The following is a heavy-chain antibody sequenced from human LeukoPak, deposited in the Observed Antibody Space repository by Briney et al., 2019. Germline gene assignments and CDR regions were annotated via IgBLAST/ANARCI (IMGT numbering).Heavy chain of an antibody. CDR3: ARDKREQQRDY. Sequence: SVKVSCKASGGTFSSYAISWVRQAPGQGLEWMGRIIPILGMANYAQKFQGRVTITADKSTSTAYMELSSLRSENTAVYYCARDKREQQRDYWGQGTLVTVSS. J-gene: IGHJ4*02. CDR1: GGTFSSYA. V-gene: IGHV1-69*04. D-gene: IGHD6-13*01. CDR2: IIPILGMA.